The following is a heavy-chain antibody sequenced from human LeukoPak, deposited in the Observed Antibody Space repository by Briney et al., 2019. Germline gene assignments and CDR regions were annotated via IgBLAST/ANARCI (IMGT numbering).Heavy chain of an antibody. J-gene: IGHJ4*02. CDR1: GGSISSYY. D-gene: IGHD3-22*01. V-gene: IGHV4-59*01. CDR2: IHYSGST. CDR3: ARGMDDSSGYFPH. Sequence: SETLSLTCTVSGGSISSYYWRWIRQPTGKGLEWIGYIHYSGSTNYNPSLKSRVTISVDTSKNQFSLKLSSVTAADTAVYYCARGMDDSSGYFPHWGQGTLVTVSS.